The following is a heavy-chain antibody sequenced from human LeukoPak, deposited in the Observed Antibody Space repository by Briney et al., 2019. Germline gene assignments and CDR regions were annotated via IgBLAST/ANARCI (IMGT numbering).Heavy chain of an antibody. CDR3: ARGPLEYGDY. D-gene: IGHD1-1*01. CDR1: GYTFTSYG. CDR2: ISAYDGNT. J-gene: IGHJ4*02. Sequence: ASVKVSCKASGYTFTSYGISGVRPAPGQGLEWTGWISAYDGNTNYAQKLQGRVTMTTDTATSTAYMELRSLRSDDTAVYYCARGPLEYGDYWGQGTLVTVSS. V-gene: IGHV1-18*01.